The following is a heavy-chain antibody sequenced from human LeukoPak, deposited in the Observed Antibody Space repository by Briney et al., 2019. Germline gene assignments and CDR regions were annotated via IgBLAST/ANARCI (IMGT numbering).Heavy chain of an antibody. CDR1: GFTFSSYG. V-gene: IGHV3-30*02. J-gene: IGHJ4*02. Sequence: GGSLRLSCAASGFTFSSYGMHWVRQAPGKGLEWVAFIRYDGSNKYYADSVKGRFTISRDNSKNTLYLQMNSLRAEDTAVYYCAKDGSTITMARGVITREYYFDYWGQGTLVTVSS. CDR2: IRYDGSNK. D-gene: IGHD3-10*01. CDR3: AKDGSTITMARGVITREYYFDY.